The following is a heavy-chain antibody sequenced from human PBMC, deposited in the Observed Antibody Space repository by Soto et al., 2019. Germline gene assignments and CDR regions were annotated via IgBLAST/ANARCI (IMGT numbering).Heavy chain of an antibody. CDR3: ARARGARYFDY. V-gene: IGHV4-30-4*01. Sequence: QVQLQESGPGLVKPSQTLSLTCTVSGGSISSGDYYWSWIRQPPGKGLEWIRYIYYSGSTYYNPSLKSLVTISVDTSKNQFSLKLSCVTAADTAVYYCARARGARYFDYWGQGTLVTVSS. D-gene: IGHD2-15*01. CDR2: IYYSGST. CDR1: GGSISSGDYY. J-gene: IGHJ4*02.